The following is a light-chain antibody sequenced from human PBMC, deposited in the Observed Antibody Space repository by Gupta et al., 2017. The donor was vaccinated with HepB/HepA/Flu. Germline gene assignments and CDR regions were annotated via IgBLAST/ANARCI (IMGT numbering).Light chain of an antibody. J-gene: IGKJ1*01. Sequence: EILKTQSPATLSVSPGDRAILSCRASQSVRSNLVWYQHIPGLAPRLLIYNSSSRATGVPARFSGSGSGTEFTLAISSLQSEDFAVYWCQQYDDWPRTFGQGTKVEIK. CDR2: NSS. CDR3: QQYDDWPRT. CDR1: QSVRSN. V-gene: IGKV3-15*01.